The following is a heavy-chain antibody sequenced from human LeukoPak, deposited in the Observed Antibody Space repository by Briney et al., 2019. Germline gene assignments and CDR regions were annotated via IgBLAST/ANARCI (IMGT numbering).Heavy chain of an antibody. J-gene: IGHJ5*02. D-gene: IGHD4-17*01. CDR1: GFTFSSYA. CDR3: ASLTTVTSNWFAP. CDR2: ISGSGGST. Sequence: GASLRLSCAASGFTFSSYAMSWVRQAPGKGLEWVSAISGSGGSTYYADSVKGRFTISTDNSKNTLYLQMNSLRAEDTAVYYCASLTTVTSNWFAPWGQGTLVTVSS. V-gene: IGHV3-23*01.